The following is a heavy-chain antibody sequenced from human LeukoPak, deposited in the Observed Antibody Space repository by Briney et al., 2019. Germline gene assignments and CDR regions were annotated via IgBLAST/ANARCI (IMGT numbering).Heavy chain of an antibody. CDR3: TSGSSGWYTFSDY. CDR2: IRSKADSYAT. V-gene: IGHV3-73*01. CDR1: GFTFSGSA. Sequence: GGSLRLSCAASGFTFSGSAMHWVRQASGKGLEWVGRIRSKADSYATAYAASVKGRFTISRDDSKNTAYLQMNSLKTEDTAVYYCTSGSSGWYTFSDYWGQGTLVTVSS. D-gene: IGHD6-19*01. J-gene: IGHJ4*02.